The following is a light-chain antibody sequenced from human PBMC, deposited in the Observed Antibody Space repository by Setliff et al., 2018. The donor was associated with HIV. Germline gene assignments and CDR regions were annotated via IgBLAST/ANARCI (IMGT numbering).Light chain of an antibody. CDR1: SSDVGGYDF. Sequence: QSVLTQPASVSGSPGQSITISCIGTSSDVGGYDFVSWYQQRPGKAPKLIIFDVSERPSGVSHRFSGSKSGNTASLTISRLQTEDEADYFCASYRSPATYVFGIGTKVTVL. CDR2: DVS. CDR3: ASYRSPATYV. J-gene: IGLJ1*01. V-gene: IGLV2-14*03.